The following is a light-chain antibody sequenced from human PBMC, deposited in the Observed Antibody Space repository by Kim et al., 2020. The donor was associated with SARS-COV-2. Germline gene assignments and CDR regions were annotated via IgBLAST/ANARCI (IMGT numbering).Light chain of an antibody. CDR3: QAWASSSDLGV. CDR2: YDI. CDR1: NIGSKS. J-gene: IGLJ2*01. Sequence: SYELTQPPSVSVAPGKTARITCGGNNIGSKSVHWYQQKPGQAPVLVIYYDIDRPSGIPERFSGSNSENTATLTISRVEAGDEADYYCQAWASSSDLGVFG. V-gene: IGLV3-21*04.